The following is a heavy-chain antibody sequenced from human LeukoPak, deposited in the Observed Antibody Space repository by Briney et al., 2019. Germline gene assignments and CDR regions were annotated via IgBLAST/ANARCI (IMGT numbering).Heavy chain of an antibody. J-gene: IGHJ3*02. Sequence: SETPSLTCTVSGGSISSGGYYWSWIRQHPGKGLEWIGYIYYSGSTYYNPSLKSRVTISVDTPKNQFSLKLSSVTAADTAVYYCARDAKGHAFDIWGQGTMVTVSS. CDR2: IYYSGST. CDR3: ARDAKGHAFDI. CDR1: GGSISSGGYY. V-gene: IGHV4-31*03.